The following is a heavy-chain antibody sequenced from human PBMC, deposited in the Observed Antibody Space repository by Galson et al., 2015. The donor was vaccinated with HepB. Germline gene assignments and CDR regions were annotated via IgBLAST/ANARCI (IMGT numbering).Heavy chain of an antibody. V-gene: IGHV1-46*03. CDR2: IDPSGGST. J-gene: IGHJ4*02. CDR3: ARVLQLWSIFDY. CDR1: GYTFTNYY. Sequence: SVKVSCKASGYTFTNYYMHWVRQAPGQGLEWMGIIDPSGGSTSYAQKFQGRVTMTRDTSTSTVYMELSSLRSEDTAVYYCARVLQLWSIFDYWGQGTLVTVSS. D-gene: IGHD5-18*01.